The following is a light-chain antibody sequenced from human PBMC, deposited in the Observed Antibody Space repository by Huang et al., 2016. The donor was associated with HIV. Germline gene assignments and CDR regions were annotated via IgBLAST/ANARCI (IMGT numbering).Light chain of an antibody. CDR3: QQCFTSPPLT. Sequence: DIQMTQSPSSLSASVGDRVTITCRASQGISNSLAWYQQKPGRAPKLLVYAASRLGSGVPSRFSGRGSGTDYTLTISRLQPEDFATYYCQQCFTSPPLTFGGGTKVEIK. CDR1: QGISNS. J-gene: IGKJ4*01. V-gene: IGKV1-NL1*01. CDR2: AAS.